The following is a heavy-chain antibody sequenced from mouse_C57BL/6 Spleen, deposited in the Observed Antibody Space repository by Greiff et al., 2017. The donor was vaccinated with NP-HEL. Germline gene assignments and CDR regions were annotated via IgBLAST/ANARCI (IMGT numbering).Heavy chain of an antibody. CDR1: GYTFTDYN. D-gene: IGHD2-4*01. J-gene: IGHJ4*01. V-gene: IGHV1-22*01. CDR3: ARHYDLYYYAMDD. Sequence: VQLKESGPELVKPGASVKMSCKASGYTFTDYNMHWVKQSHGKSLEWIGYINPNNGGTSYNQKFKGKATLTVNKSSSTADMELRSLTSEDSAVYYCARHYDLYYYAMDDWGQGTSVTVSS. CDR2: INPNNGGT.